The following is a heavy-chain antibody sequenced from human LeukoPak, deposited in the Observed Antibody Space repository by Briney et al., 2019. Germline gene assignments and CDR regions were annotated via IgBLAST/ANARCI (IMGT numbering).Heavy chain of an antibody. V-gene: IGHV4-59*11. Sequence: SETLSLTCTVSGGSISSHYWSWIRQPPGKGLEWIGYIYNSGSTNYNPALKSRVTISVDTSKNQFSLKLSSVTAADTAVYYCVRARDYYYYMDVSGKGTTVTVPS. J-gene: IGHJ6*03. CDR1: GGSISSHY. CDR2: IYNSGST. CDR3: VRARDYYYYMDV.